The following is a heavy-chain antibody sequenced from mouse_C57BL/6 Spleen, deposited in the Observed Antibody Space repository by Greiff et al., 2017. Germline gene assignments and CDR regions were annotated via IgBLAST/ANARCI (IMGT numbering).Heavy chain of an antibody. Sequence: QVQLQQSGAELVMPGASVKLSCKASGYTFTSYWMHWVKQRPGQGLEWIGEIDPSDSYTNYNQKFKGKSTLTVDKSSSTAYMQLSSLTSEDSAVYYCARYGVTTVVATSYYFDYWGQGTTLTVSS. CDR3: ARYGVTTVVATSYYFDY. CDR1: GYTFTSYW. CDR2: IDPSDSYT. V-gene: IGHV1-69*01. J-gene: IGHJ2*01. D-gene: IGHD1-1*01.